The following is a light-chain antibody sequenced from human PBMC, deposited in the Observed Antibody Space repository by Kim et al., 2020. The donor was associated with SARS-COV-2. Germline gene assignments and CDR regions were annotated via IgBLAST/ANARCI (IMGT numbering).Light chain of an antibody. CDR3: PQYESHPYT. CDR1: QNIDTW. J-gene: IGKJ2*01. V-gene: IGKV1-5*03. Sequence: DIEITQSPSTLSASVGDRATITCRASQNIDTWLAWYQQKPGKAPKLLIFKASSLETGVPSRFSGSGSGTDFTLTISSLQPEDSATYFCPQYESHPYTLGRGPNLEIK. CDR2: KAS.